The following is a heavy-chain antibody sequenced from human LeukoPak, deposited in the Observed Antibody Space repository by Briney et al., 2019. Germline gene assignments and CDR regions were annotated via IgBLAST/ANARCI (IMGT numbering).Heavy chain of an antibody. J-gene: IGHJ1*01. CDR1: GFTFSSYA. V-gene: IGHV3-30*18. CDR3: AKGRYKH. Sequence: GGSLRLSCAASGFTFSSYAMSWVRQAPGKGLEWVAVISYDGSNKYYADSVKGRFTISRDNSKNTLYLQMNSLRAEDTAVYYCAKGRYKHWGQGTLVTVSS. D-gene: IGHD3-9*01. CDR2: ISYDGSNK.